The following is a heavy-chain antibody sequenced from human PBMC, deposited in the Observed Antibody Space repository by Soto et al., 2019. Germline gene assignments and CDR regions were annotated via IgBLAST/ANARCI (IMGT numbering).Heavy chain of an antibody. CDR1: GFTFSSYW. CDR2: INSDGSST. V-gene: IGHV3-74*01. CDR3: VRVVTHYSGSYRTIDY. D-gene: IGHD1-26*01. J-gene: IGHJ4*02. Sequence: EVQLVESGGGLVRPGGSLRLSCAASGFTFSSYWMHWVRQAPGKGLVWVSRINSDGSSTSYADSVKGRFTISRDNAKNTLYLQMNSLRAEDTAVYYCVRVVTHYSGSYRTIDYWGQGTLVTVSS.